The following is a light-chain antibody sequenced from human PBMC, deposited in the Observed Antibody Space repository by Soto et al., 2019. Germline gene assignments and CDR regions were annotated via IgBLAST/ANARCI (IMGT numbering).Light chain of an antibody. CDR2: AAS. J-gene: IGKJ2*01. CDR3: LQSYSTPPMYT. CDR1: QSISSY. V-gene: IGKV1-39*01. Sequence: DIQMTQSPSSLSASVGDRVTITCRASQSISSYLNWYQQKPGKAPKLLIYAASSLQSGVPSRFSVSGSGTDLTLTIISLQPEDFATYYCLQSYSTPPMYTFGQGTKLEIK.